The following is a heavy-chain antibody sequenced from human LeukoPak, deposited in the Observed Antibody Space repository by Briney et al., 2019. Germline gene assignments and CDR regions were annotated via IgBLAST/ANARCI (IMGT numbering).Heavy chain of an antibody. D-gene: IGHD3-3*01. J-gene: IGHJ5*02. CDR1: GWSFSGYY. CDR2: INHSGST. V-gene: IGHV4-34*01. CDR3: PRRRYYDFWSGYHAPRNRFDP. Sequence: SETLSLTCAVYGWSFSGYYWSWIRQPPGKGLEWIGEINHSGSTNYNPSLKIRVTISLDTAKNQFSLKLSSVAAADTAVYYCPRRRYYDFWSGYHAPRNRFDPWGQATPVTVSS.